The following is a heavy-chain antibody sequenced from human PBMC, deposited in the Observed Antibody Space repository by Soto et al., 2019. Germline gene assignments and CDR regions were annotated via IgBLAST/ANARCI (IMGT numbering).Heavy chain of an antibody. CDR2: IIPIFGTA. V-gene: IGHV1-69*06. J-gene: IGHJ6*02. CDR1: GGTFSSYA. D-gene: IGHD2-2*01. Sequence: QVQLVQSGAEVKKPGSSVKVSCKASGGTFSSYAISWVRQAPGQGLEWMGGIIPIFGTANYAQKFQGRVTITADKSTSTAYMERSSLRSEDTAVYYCARQGINNPYQLLSIAARRGYGYYYYYGMDVWGQGTTVTVSS. CDR3: ARQGINNPYQLLSIAARRGYGYYYYYGMDV.